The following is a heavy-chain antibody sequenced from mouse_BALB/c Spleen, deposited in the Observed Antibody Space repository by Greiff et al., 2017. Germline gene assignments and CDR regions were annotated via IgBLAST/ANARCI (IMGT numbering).Heavy chain of an antibody. V-gene: IGHV1-5*01. D-gene: IGHD2-3*01. CDR1: GYTFTSYW. CDR3: TREGYYPYYYAMDY. CDR2: IYPGNSDT. Sequence: VQLQQSGTVLARPGASVKMSCKASGYTFTSYWMHWVKQRPGQGLEWIGAIYPGNSDTSYNQKFKGKAKLTAVTSTSTAYMELSSLTNEDSAVYYCTREGYYPYYYAMDYWGQGTSVTVSA. J-gene: IGHJ4*01.